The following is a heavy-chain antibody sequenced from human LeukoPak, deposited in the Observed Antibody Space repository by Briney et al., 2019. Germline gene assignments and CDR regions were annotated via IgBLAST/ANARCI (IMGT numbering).Heavy chain of an antibody. CDR1: GGTFSSYA. CDR2: IIPIFGTA. CDR3: ARGSLVRGVIQCPNY. J-gene: IGHJ4*02. Sequence: ASVKVSCKASGGTFSSYAISWVRQAPAQGLEWMGGIIPIFGTANYAQKFQGRVTITADESTSTAYMELSSLRSEDTAVYYCARGSLVRGVIQCPNYWGQGTLVTVSS. D-gene: IGHD3-10*01. V-gene: IGHV1-69*13.